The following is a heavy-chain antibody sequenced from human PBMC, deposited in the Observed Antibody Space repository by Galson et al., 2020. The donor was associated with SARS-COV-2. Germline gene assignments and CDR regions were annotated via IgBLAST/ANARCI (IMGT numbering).Heavy chain of an antibody. CDR3: ARDPNGYCRSANCAVPY. D-gene: IGHD2-2*01. CDR2: VHSSGKT. V-gene: IGHV4-30-4*01. Sequence: SETLSLTCTVSGGSFSSGDYYWSWFRQPPGKGLEWIGYVHSSGKTSYTPSLTSRLAISKDTSKKQFSLKLSSVTAADTAVYFCARDPNGYCRSANCAVPYWGQGTLVTVSS. CDR1: GGSFSSGDYY. J-gene: IGHJ4*02.